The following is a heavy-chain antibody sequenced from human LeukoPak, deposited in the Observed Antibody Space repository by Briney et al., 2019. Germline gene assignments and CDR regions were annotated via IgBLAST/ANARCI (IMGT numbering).Heavy chain of an antibody. J-gene: IGHJ3*02. V-gene: IGHV3-74*01. CDR1: GFTFSSYW. CDR3: ARDRTGDAFDI. Sequence: GGSLRLSCAASGFTFSSYWMHWVRQAPGKGLVWVPRINSDGSSTSYADSVKGRFTISRDNAKHTLYLQMNSLRAEDTAVYYCARDRTGDAFDIWGQGTMVTVSS. CDR2: INSDGSST. D-gene: IGHD1-14*01.